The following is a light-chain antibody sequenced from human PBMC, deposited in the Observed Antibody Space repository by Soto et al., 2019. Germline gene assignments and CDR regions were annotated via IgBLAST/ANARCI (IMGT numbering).Light chain of an antibody. CDR2: DVS. CDR1: SSDVGGYNS. J-gene: IGLJ1*01. CDR3: CSYAGSYTFL. V-gene: IGLV2-11*01. Sequence: QSALTQPRSVSGSPGQSVTISCTGTSSDVGGYNSVSWYQQHPGKAPKLMIYDVSKRPSGVPDRFSGSKSGNTASLTISGLQAEDEADYYCCSYAGSYTFLFGTGTKVTVL.